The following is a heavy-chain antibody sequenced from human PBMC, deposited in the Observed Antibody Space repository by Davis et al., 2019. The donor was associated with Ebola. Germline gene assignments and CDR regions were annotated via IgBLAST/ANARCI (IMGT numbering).Heavy chain of an antibody. CDR1: GGTFSSYA. D-gene: IGHD1-26*01. Sequence: SVKVSCKASGGTFSSYAISWVRQAPGQGLEWMGRIIPILGIANYAQKFQGRVTMTTDTSTSTAYMELRSLRSDDTAVYYCARVRYRRLLSGDYWGQGTLVTVSS. J-gene: IGHJ4*02. CDR2: IIPILGIA. CDR3: ARVRYRRLLSGDY. V-gene: IGHV1-69*04.